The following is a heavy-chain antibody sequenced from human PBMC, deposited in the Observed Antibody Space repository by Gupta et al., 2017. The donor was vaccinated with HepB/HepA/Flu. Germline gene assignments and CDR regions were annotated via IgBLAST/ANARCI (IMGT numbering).Heavy chain of an antibody. J-gene: IGHJ6*03. CDR3: ASIAAAGYYYMDV. Sequence: QVQLVQSGAEVKRPGSSVKVSCKASGGTFSSLAISWVRQAPGQGLEWMGGIIPIFGTTKYIEKFQGRVTITADESTSTAYMELKGLRSEDTAVYYCASIAAAGYYYMDVWGNGTSVTRSS. D-gene: IGHD6-13*01. CDR2: IIPIFGTT. CDR1: GGTFSSLA. V-gene: IGHV1-69*01.